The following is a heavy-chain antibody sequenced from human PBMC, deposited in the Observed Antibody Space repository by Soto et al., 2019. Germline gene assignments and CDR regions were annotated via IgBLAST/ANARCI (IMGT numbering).Heavy chain of an antibody. Sequence: SETLSLTCGVTGASISRGGFHWGWIRQPPGQGLEWIGSLYSGSTYYNPSLKSRVTISADTSKNEFSLRLTSVTAADTAVYYCARRGSGHTFDYWGQGTLVTVS. CDR1: GASISRGGFH. V-gene: IGHV4-39*01. J-gene: IGHJ4*02. D-gene: IGHD3-10*01. CDR3: ARRGSGHTFDY. CDR2: LYSGST.